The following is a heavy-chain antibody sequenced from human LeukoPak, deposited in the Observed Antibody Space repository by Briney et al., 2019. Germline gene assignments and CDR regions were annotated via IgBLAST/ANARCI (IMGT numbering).Heavy chain of an antibody. CDR3: ARSAPGIDYDFWSGDDAFNI. CDR1: GGSFSGYY. J-gene: IGHJ3*02. Sequence: PSETLSLTCAVYGGSFSGYYWSWIRQPPGKGLEWIGEINHSGSTNYNPSLESRVTISVDTSKNQFSLKLSSVTAADTAVYYCARSAPGIDYDFWSGDDAFNIWGQGTMVTVSS. CDR2: INHSGST. D-gene: IGHD3-3*01. V-gene: IGHV4-34*01.